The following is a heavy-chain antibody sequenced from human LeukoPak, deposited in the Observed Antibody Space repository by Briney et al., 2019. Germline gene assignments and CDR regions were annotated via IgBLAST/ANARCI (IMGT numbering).Heavy chain of an antibody. CDR3: ARGACRHISGTHDY. Sequence: SETLSLTCAASSYSIRSDDYWCWIRQPPGKVLEWTRSIYHTGSTYKNPSLKSRVTISVDTSKNQFSLNLSSVTAADTAVYYCARGACRHISGTHDYWGQGTLVNVS. D-gene: IGHD3-22*01. V-gene: IGHV4-38-2*01. CDR1: SYSIRSDDY. J-gene: IGHJ4*02. CDR2: IYHTGST.